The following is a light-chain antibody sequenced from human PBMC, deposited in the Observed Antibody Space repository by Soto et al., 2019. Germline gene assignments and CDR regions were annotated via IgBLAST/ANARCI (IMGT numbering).Light chain of an antibody. V-gene: IGKV1-5*03. J-gene: IGKJ1*01. CDR2: DGS. CDR3: HQYKTYYRT. Sequence: DIQMTQSPSTLSASVGDRITITCRASQSINTWLAWYQQKPGEAPKLLIYDGSTLERGVPSRFSGSGSGTDFTLTISRLQPDDFGTFYCHQYKTYYRTFGQGTTVEV. CDR1: QSINTW.